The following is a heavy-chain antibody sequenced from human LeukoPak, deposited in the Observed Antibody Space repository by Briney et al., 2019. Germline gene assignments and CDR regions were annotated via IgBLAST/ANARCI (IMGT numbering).Heavy chain of an antibody. CDR2: ISAYNGNT. CDR3: ARDGVAPAGTLGYMDV. V-gene: IGHV1-18*01. D-gene: IGHD6-13*01. CDR1: GYTFTSYG. Sequence: ASVKVSCKASGYTFTSYGISWVRQAPGQGLEWMGWISAYNGNTTYAQNLQGRVTMTTDTSTSTAYMELRSLRSDDTAVYYCARDGVAPAGTLGYMDVWGKGTTVTVSS. J-gene: IGHJ6*03.